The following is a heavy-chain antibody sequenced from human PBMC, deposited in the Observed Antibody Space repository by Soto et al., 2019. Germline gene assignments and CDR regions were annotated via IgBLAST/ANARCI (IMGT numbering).Heavy chain of an antibody. V-gene: IGHV4-34*01. CDR2: INHSGST. CDR3: ARGRRAVAGNWFDP. CDR1: GGSFSGYY. D-gene: IGHD6-19*01. Sequence: SETLSLSCAVYGGSFSGYYWSWIRQPPGKGLEWIGEINHSGSTNYNPSLKSRVTISVDTSKNQFSLKLSSVTAADTAVYYCARGRRAVAGNWFDPWGQGTLVTVS. J-gene: IGHJ5*02.